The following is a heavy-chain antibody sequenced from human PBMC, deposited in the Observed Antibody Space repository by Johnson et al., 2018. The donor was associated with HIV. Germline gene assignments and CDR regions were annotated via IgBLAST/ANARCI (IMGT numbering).Heavy chain of an antibody. CDR3: ARVTNDAFDI. J-gene: IGHJ3*02. CDR2: ISYDGSNK. V-gene: IGHV3-30*14. Sequence: QVQLVESVGGVVQPGGSLRLSCAASGFTFSSYAMHWVRQAPVKGLEWVAVISYDGSNKYYADPVKGRFTISRDNSKNTLYLQMNSLRAGDTAVYYCARVTNDAFDIWGQGTMVTVSS. CDR1: GFTFSSYA.